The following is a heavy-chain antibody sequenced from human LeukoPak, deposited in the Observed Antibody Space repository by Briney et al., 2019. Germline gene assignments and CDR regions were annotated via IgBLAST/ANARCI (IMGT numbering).Heavy chain of an antibody. CDR1: GGSISSYY. CDR2: IYYSGST. J-gene: IGHJ4*02. CDR3: ARVSGYDWESFYDY. D-gene: IGHD5-12*01. V-gene: IGHV4-59*01. Sequence: SETLSLTCTVSGGSISSYYWSWIRQPPGKGLEWIGYIYYSGSTNYNPSLKSRVTISVDTSKKQFSLKLRSVTAADTAVYYCARVSGYDWESFYDYWGQGTLVTVSS.